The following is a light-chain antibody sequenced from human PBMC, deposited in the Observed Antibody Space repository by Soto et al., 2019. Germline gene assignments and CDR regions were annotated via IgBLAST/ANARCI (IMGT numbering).Light chain of an antibody. J-gene: IGKJ1*01. Sequence: EIMMTQSPGTLSASQGERATLSCRASQSVSSNLAWYQQKPGQAPMLLIYAVSTRATGIPARFSGSGSGTEFTLTISSLQSEDFAVYYCQQYNKWPLTFGQVTKVEI. V-gene: IGKV3-15*01. CDR2: AVS. CDR3: QQYNKWPLT. CDR1: QSVSSN.